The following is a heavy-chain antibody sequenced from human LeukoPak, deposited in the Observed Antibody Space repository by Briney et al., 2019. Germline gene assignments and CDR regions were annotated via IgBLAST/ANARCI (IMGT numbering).Heavy chain of an antibody. J-gene: IGHJ5*02. CDR1: GGSISSGGYY. V-gene: IGHV4-31*03. CDR2: IYYSGST. CDR3: ARQGQGGDISQQLVPRLVNWFDP. Sequence: SETLSLTCTVSGGSISSGGYYWSWIRQHPGKGLEWIGYIYYSGSTYYNPSLKSRVTISVDTSKNQFSLKLSSVTAADTAVYYCARQGQGGDISQQLVPRLVNWFDPWGQGTLVTVSS. D-gene: IGHD6-13*01.